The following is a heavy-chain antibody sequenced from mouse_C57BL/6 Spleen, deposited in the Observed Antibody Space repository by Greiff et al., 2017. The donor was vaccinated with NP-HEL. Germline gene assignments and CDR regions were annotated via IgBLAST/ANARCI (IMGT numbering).Heavy chain of an antibody. D-gene: IGHD1-1*01. J-gene: IGHJ2*01. CDR2: INPNNGGT. CDR1: GYTFTDYY. Sequence: EVQLQQSGPELVKPGASVKISCKASGYTFTDYYMNWVKQSHGKSLEWIGDINPNNGGTSYNQKFKGKATLTVDKSSSTAYMELRSLTSEDSAVYYCARYYYGSRILALDYWGQGTTLTVSS. V-gene: IGHV1-26*01. CDR3: ARYYYGSRILALDY.